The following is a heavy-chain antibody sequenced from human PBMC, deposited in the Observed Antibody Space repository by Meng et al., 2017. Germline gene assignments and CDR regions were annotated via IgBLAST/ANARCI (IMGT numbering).Heavy chain of an antibody. V-gene: IGHV3-30*04. D-gene: IGHD4-17*01. J-gene: IGHJ4*02. CDR1: GFTFSSYA. Sequence: GESLKISCAASGFTFSSYAMHWVRQAPGKGLEWVAVISYDGSNKYYADSVKGRFTISRDNSKNTLYLQMNSLRAEDTAVYYCARDCLGRGRQSTVTTYYFDSWGQGTLVAVSS. CDR2: ISYDGSNK. CDR3: ARDCLGRGRQSTVTTYYFDS.